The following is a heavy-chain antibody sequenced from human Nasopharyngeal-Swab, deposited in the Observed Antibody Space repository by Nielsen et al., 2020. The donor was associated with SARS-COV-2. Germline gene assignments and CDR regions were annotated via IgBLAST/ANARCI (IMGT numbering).Heavy chain of an antibody. CDR3: ARDAGRREWELRDNWFDP. J-gene: IGHJ5*02. CDR1: GFTFSSYG. V-gene: IGHV3-33*08. Sequence: GESLKISCAASGFTFSSYGMHWVRQAPGKGLEWVAVIWYDGSNKYYADSVKGRFTISRDNSKNTLYLQMNSLRAEDTAVYYCARDAGRREWELRDNWFDPWGQGTLVTVSS. D-gene: IGHD1-26*01. CDR2: IWYDGSNK.